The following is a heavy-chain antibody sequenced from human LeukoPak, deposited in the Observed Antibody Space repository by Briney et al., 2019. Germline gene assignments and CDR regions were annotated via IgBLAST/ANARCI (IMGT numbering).Heavy chain of an antibody. CDR1: GGSISSTNW. J-gene: IGHJ4*02. V-gene: IGHV4-4*02. CDR3: SRESGAFSPFGY. D-gene: IGHD1-26*01. Sequence: PSGTLSLTCGVSGGSISSTNWWSWVRQPPGQGLEWIGEISLSGVTNYNPSLKSRVTMSLDRSKNHLSLTLTSVTAADTAVYYCSRESGAFSPFGYWGQGTLVTVSS. CDR2: ISLSGVT.